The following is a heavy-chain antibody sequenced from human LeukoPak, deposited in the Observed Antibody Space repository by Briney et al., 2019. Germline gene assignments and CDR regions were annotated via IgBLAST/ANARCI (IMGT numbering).Heavy chain of an antibody. CDR3: ARGSPYVY. CDR2: IHYSGRT. CDR1: GDSITSGTYY. J-gene: IGHJ4*02. Sequence: SETLSLTCTVSGDSITSGTYYWGWIRQPPGKGLERIGSIHYSGRTYYNPSLKSRLTISVDTSKNQFSLKLNSVTAADTAVYYCARGSPYVYWGQGTLVTVSS. D-gene: IGHD3-16*01. V-gene: IGHV4-39*07.